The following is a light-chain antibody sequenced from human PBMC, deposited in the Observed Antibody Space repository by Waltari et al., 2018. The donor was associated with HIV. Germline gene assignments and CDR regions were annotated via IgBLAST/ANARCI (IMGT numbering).Light chain of an antibody. V-gene: IGLV2-14*01. CDR3: SSYTSSSTPYVV. Sequence: QSALTQPASVSGSPGQSIPISCTGTSRDVGGYNYVSWYQQHPGKAPKLMIYEVSKRPSGVSNRFSGSKSGNTASLTISGLQAEDEADYYCSSYTSSSTPYVVFGGGTKLTVL. CDR1: SRDVGGYNY. CDR2: EVS. J-gene: IGLJ2*01.